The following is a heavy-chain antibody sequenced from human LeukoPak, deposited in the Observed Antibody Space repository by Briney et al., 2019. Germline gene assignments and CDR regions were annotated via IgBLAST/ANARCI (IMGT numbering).Heavy chain of an antibody. D-gene: IGHD6-6*01. J-gene: IGHJ3*02. CDR1: GYTFTSYD. Sequence: ASVKVSCKASGYTFTSYDINWVRQAPGQGLEWMGWMNPNSGNTGYAQKFQGRVTMTRNTSISTAYMELSSLRSEDTAVYYCARERSSSTKGTGAFDIWGQGTMVTVSS. V-gene: IGHV1-8*01. CDR2: MNPNSGNT. CDR3: ARERSSSTKGTGAFDI.